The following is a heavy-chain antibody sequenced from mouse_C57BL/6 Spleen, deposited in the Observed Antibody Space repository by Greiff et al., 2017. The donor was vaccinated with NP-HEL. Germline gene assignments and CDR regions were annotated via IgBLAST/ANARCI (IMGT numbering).Heavy chain of an antibody. V-gene: IGHV1-22*01. Sequence: EVQLQQSGPELVKPGASVKMSCKASGYTFTDYNMHWVKQSHGKSLEWIGYINPNNGGTSYNQKFKGKATLTVNKSSSTAYMELRSLTSEDSAVYYCARVTVSNYPAWFAYWGQGTLVTVSA. J-gene: IGHJ3*01. CDR2: INPNNGGT. CDR1: GYTFTDYN. CDR3: ARVTVSNYPAWFAY. D-gene: IGHD1-3*01.